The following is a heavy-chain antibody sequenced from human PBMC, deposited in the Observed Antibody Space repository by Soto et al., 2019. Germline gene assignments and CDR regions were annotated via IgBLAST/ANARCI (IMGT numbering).Heavy chain of an antibody. J-gene: IGHJ4*02. CDR3: ARKYVDTTLYYIDY. CDR2: IFHRGST. CDR1: GDSITTNNW. V-gene: IGHV4-4*02. D-gene: IGHD1-26*01. Sequence: SETLSLTCDVSGDSITTNNWWGWVRQSPGTGLEWIGEIFHRGSTYSNPSLRSRVLMSLDKSKNQFSLRLNSVTAADTAIYYCARKYVDTTLYYIDYWGQGIPVTVSS.